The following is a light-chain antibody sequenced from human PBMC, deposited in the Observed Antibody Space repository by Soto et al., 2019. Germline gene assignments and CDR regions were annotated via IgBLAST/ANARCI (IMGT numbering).Light chain of an antibody. CDR3: QSWDSDAALV. V-gene: IGLV3-1*01. CDR2: EDA. J-gene: IGLJ1*01. Sequence: SYELAQPPSVSVSPGQTATTTCSGDDLGGKYAYWYQQKSGQSPVLVIYEDAKRPSGIPERFSGSNSGNTATLTISGTQTVDEADYYCQSWDSDAALVFGTGTKVTVL. CDR1: DLGGKY.